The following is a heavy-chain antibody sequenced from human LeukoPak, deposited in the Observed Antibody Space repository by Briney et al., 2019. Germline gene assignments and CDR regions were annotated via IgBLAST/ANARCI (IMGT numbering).Heavy chain of an antibody. CDR1: GFNFNTYW. V-gene: IGHV3-7*03. CDR2: IKQDGSEK. CDR3: AGSGFSYGFDALDI. D-gene: IGHD5-18*01. Sequence: GGSLRLSCAASGFNFNTYWMSWVRQAPGKGLEWVANIKQDGSEKFYVDSMKGRFTISRDNSKNSLYLQMNSLRAEDTALYYCAGSGFSYGFDALDIWGQGTVVTVSS. J-gene: IGHJ3*02.